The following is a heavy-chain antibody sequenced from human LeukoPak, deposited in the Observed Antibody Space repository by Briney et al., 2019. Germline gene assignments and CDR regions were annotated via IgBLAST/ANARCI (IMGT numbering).Heavy chain of an antibody. J-gene: IGHJ4*02. CDR2: IYCSGST. D-gene: IGHD3-22*01. Sequence: PSETLSLTCTVSIDSISGFYWSWIRQPPGKGLEWIGYIYCSGSTNYNPSLKSRVTISLDTSKSQFSLKLTSVTAADTAVYYCARRRYTSGYLDYWGQGTLVTVSS. CDR3: ARRRYTSGYLDY. CDR1: IDSISGFY. V-gene: IGHV4-59*08.